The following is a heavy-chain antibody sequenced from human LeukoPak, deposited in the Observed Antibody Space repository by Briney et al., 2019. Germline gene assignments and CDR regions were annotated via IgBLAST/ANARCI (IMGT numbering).Heavy chain of an antibody. V-gene: IGHV3-23*01. CDR1: GFTFSSYA. D-gene: IGHD6-19*01. J-gene: IGHJ3*02. Sequence: GGSLRLSCAAPGFTFSSYAMSWVRQAPGKGLEWVSAISGSGGSTYYADSVKGRFTISRDNSKNTLYLQMNSLRAEDTAVYYCAKDPMGLYSSGSAGIWGQGTMVTVSS. CDR2: ISGSGGST. CDR3: AKDPMGLYSSGSAGI.